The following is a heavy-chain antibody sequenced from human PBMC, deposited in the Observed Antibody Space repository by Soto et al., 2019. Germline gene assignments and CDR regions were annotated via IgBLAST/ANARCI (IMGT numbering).Heavy chain of an antibody. V-gene: IGHV1-18*01. CDR2: IRAYNGNT. CDR3: ARYLPTMDV. Sequence: QVQLVQSGAEVKNPGASVKVSCKASGYTFTSYGISWVRQAPGQGLEWMGWIRAYNGNTNYAQKLQGRVTMTTEKSTSTADMELRSLRSDDTTVYYCARYLPTMDVLGQGTTVTVSS. CDR1: GYTFTSYG. J-gene: IGHJ6*01.